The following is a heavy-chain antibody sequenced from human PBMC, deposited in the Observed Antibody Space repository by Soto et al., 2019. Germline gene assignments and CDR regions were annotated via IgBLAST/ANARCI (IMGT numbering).Heavy chain of an antibody. CDR1: GYTFTNND. CDR2: ISPYSGKT. Sequence: QIQLVQSGTEVRKPGASAKVSCKASGYTFTNNDVCWVRQTPGQGLEWMGWISPYSGKTNYARKFQGRVTMTTDTSTSTAYMEVRSLTSDDTAVYYCAREGLLLLPDYWGQGTLVTDSS. CDR3: AREGLLLLPDY. V-gene: IGHV1-18*01. J-gene: IGHJ4*02. D-gene: IGHD3-22*01.